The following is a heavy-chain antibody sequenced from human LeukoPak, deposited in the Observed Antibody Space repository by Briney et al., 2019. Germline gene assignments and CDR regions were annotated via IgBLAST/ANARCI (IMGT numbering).Heavy chain of an antibody. D-gene: IGHD2-2*01. V-gene: IGHV1-2*02. J-gene: IGHJ4*02. CDR2: INPNSGGT. Sequence: GASVKVSLKGSGYTFTGYYIHWVRQAPGQGVEWMGWINPNSGGTNYAQKFQGRVTMTRDTSISTAYMELSRLRSDDTAVYYCARILASGQLLFPFDYWGQGTLVTVSS. CDR1: GYTFTGYY. CDR3: ARILASGQLLFPFDY.